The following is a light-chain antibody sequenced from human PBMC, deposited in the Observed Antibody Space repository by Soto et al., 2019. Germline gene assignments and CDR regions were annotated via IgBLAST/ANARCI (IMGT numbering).Light chain of an antibody. CDR3: CSYTSSSTLDV. Sequence: QSALTQPASVSGSPGQSITISRTGTSSDVGGYNYVSWYQQHPGKAPKLMMYDVSNRTSGVSNRFSGSKSGNTASLTISGLQAEDEADYYCCSYTSSSTLDVFGTGTKLTVL. J-gene: IGLJ1*01. CDR2: DVS. CDR1: SSDVGGYNY. V-gene: IGLV2-14*01.